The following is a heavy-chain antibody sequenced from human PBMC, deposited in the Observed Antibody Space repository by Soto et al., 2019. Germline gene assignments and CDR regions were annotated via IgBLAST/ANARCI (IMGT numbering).Heavy chain of an antibody. D-gene: IGHD3-10*01. CDR1: GFTFSSYA. CDR2: ISSSGGST. J-gene: IGHJ6*03. Sequence: EVQLLESGGGLVQPGGSLRLSCAASGFTFSSYAMSWVRQAPGKGLEWVSAISSSGGSTYYADSVKGRFTISRDNSKNTLYLQMNSLRAEDTAVYYCAKSYGSGSYYYYYYMDVWGKGTTVTVSS. V-gene: IGHV3-23*01. CDR3: AKSYGSGSYYYYYYMDV.